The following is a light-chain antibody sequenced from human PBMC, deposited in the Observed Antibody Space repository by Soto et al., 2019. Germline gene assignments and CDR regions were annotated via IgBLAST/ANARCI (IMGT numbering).Light chain of an antibody. J-gene: IGLJ1*01. CDR3: SSYTSSSIDYV. V-gene: IGLV2-14*01. Sequence: QSALTQPASVSGSPGLSITISCTGTSSDVGGYNYVSWYQQHPGKAPKLMIYEVSNRPSGVSNRFSGSKSGNTASLTISGLQAEDEADYYCSSYTSSSIDYVFGTGTQLTVL. CDR2: EVS. CDR1: SSDVGGYNY.